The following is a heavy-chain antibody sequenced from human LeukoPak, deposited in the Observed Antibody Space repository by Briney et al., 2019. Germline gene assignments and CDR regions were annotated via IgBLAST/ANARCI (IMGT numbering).Heavy chain of an antibody. J-gene: IGHJ4*02. CDR3: ARNLMGLVGPLEY. CDR1: GGSISSYY. V-gene: IGHV4-59*12. D-gene: IGHD3/OR15-3a*01. CDR2: IFYTGST. Sequence: SETLSLTCSVSGGSISSYYWSWIRQPPGKGLEWIGNIFYTGSTKYNPSLKSRVTISVDKSKNQFSLKLSSVTAADTAVYYCARNLMGLVGPLEYWGQGTLVTVSS.